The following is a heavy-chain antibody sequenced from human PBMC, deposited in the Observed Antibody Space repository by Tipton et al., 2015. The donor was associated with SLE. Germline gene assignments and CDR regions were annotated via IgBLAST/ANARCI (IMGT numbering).Heavy chain of an antibody. D-gene: IGHD3-22*01. CDR3: ARHDYDSNGYYQHYFDY. Sequence: TLSLTCTVSGGSISSGTYYWGWIRQPPGKGLEWIGSIHHSGNTYFNPSLKSRVTMSIDTSRNEVFLRLTSVTAADTAVYYCARHDYDSNGYYQHYFDYWGQGTLVTVSS. CDR1: GGSISSGTYY. J-gene: IGHJ4*02. CDR2: IHHSGNT. V-gene: IGHV4-39*01.